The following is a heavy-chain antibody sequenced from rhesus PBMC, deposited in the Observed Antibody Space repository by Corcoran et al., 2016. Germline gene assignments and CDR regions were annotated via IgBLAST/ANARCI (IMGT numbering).Heavy chain of an antibody. V-gene: IGHV4-127*01. CDR2: YGGKSGRT. CDR3: ARGGGSYYYHGLDS. Sequence: QVQLQESGPGLVKPSETLSLTCAVSGYSISSGDGWSWSRQPPGKGLEWIGDYGGKSGRTHYHPSLTSRVPISKDTSKHPFSLTLSSVTAADTAVYYCARGGGSYYYHGLDSWGQGVVVTVSS. CDR1: GYSISSGDG. J-gene: IGHJ6*01. D-gene: IGHD3-16*01.